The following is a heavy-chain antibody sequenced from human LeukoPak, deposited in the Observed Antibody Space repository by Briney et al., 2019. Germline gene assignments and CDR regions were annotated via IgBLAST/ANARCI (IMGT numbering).Heavy chain of an antibody. D-gene: IGHD2/OR15-2a*01. CDR1: EFIFSNYW. Sequence: GGSLRLSCEASEFIFSNYWMSWVRQAPGRGREWVANIKEDGGDKYYVDSVKGRFTISRDNAKRSLYLQMSSLRAEDTAVYYCARDTFRGDLDYWGQGTLVTVSS. CDR2: IKEDGGDK. CDR3: ARDTFRGDLDY. V-gene: IGHV3-7*01. J-gene: IGHJ4*02.